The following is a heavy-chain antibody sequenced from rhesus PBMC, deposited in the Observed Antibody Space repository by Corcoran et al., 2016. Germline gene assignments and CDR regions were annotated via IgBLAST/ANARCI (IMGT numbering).Heavy chain of an antibody. Sequence: EVRLVESGGGLVQPGGSLRLSCAASEFTFSDYYMSWVRQAPGKGPEWVGFHRNQGNGGTGEYAASVKGRFTISRDDSKSIASLQMNSLKTEDTAVYYCARGSGSFDYWGQGVLVTVSS. D-gene: IGHD6-25*01. CDR2: HRNQGNGGTG. V-gene: IGHV3-116*02. CDR3: ARGSGSFDY. CDR1: EFTFSDYY. J-gene: IGHJ4*01.